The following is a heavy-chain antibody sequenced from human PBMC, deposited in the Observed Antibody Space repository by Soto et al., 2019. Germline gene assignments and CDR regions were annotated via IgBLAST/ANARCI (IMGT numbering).Heavy chain of an antibody. D-gene: IGHD3-16*01. CDR2: IYYSGST. V-gene: IGHV4-59*01. Sequence: ESLTLAGTVSGVSISSYYWSWIRQPPGKGLEWIGYIYYSGSTNYNPSLKSRVTISVDTSKNQFSLKLSSVTAADTAVYYCAREWAGEDGHNPRKTYYFDYWGQGTLVTVYS. CDR1: GVSISSYY. CDR3: AREWAGEDGHNPRKTYYFDY. J-gene: IGHJ4*02.